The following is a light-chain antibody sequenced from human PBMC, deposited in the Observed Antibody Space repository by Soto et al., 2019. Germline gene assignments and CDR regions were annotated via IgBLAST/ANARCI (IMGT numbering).Light chain of an antibody. CDR2: GAS. V-gene: IGKV3-20*01. CDR1: QSVSSSY. Sequence: ETVLTQSPGTLSLSPGERATLSCWASQSVSSSYLAWYQQKPGQAPRLLIYGASSRATGIPDRFSGSGSGTDFTLTISRLEPEDFAVYYCQQYDSPPRTFGQGTKLEIK. J-gene: IGKJ2*01. CDR3: QQYDSPPRT.